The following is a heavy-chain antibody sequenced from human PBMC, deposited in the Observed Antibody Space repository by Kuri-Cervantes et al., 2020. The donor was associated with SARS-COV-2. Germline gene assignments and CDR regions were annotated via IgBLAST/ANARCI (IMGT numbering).Heavy chain of an antibody. CDR2: MNPNSGNT. D-gene: IGHD3-3*01. CDR3: ARGGQPGAIFGVVISFGFYYYYMDV. J-gene: IGHJ6*03. CDR1: GYTFTGYY. V-gene: IGHV1-8*02. Sequence: ASVKVSCKASGYTFTGYYMHWVRQAPGQGLEWMGWMNPNSGNTGYAQKFQGRVTMTRNTSISTAYMELSSLRSEDTAVYYCARGGQPGAIFGVVISFGFYYYYMDVWGKGTTVTVSS.